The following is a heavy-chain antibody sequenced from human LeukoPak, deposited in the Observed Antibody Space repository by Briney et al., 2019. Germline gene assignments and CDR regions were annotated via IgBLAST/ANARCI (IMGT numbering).Heavy chain of an antibody. Sequence: SETLSLTCTVSGGSISSYYWSWIRQPAGKGLEWIGRIYTSGSTNYNPSLKSRVTMSVGTSKNQFSLKLSSVTAADTAVYHCARDRYCSSTSCYTAGGWFDPWGQGTLVTVSS. CDR1: GGSISSYY. V-gene: IGHV4-4*07. J-gene: IGHJ5*02. CDR3: ARDRYCSSTSCYTAGGWFDP. D-gene: IGHD2-2*02. CDR2: IYTSGST.